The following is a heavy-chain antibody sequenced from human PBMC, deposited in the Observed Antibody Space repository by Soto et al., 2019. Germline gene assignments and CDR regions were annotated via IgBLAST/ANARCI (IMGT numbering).Heavy chain of an antibody. J-gene: IGHJ3*02. Sequence: QVQLVQSGAEVKKPGASVKVSCKASGYTFTSYDINWVRQATGQGLEWMGWMNPNSGNTGYAQKFQVRVTMTRTTSIRTAYMELSSLRSEDTAVYYCARGLITFGGVIAEISAFDIWGQGTMVTVSS. D-gene: IGHD3-16*02. CDR1: GYTFTSYD. V-gene: IGHV1-8*01. CDR2: MNPNSGNT. CDR3: ARGLITFGGVIAEISAFDI.